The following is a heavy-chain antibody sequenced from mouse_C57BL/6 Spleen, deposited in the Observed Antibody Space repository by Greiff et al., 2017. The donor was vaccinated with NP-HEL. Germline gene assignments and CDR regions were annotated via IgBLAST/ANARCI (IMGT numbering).Heavy chain of an antibody. CDR3: ARACDY. CDR1: GYTFTDYY. J-gene: IGHJ2*01. CDR2: INPNNGGT. Sequence: VQLKDSGPELVKPGASVKISCKASGYTFTDYYMNWVKQSHGKSLEWIGDINPNNGGTSYNQKFKGKATLTVDKSSSTAYMELRSLTSEDSAVYYCARACDYWGQGTTLTVSS. V-gene: IGHV1-26*01.